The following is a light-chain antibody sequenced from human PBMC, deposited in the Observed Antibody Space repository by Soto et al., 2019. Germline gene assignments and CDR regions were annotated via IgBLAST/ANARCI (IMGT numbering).Light chain of an antibody. J-gene: IGKJ1*01. V-gene: IGKV3-20*01. Sequence: EIVLTQSPGTLSLSPGERATLSCRASQRVGSSYLAWYQQKPGQAPRLLNYGASSRATGIPDRFSGSGSGTDFTLTISRLEPEDFAVYYCQQYGTSRTFGQGTKVEIK. CDR2: GAS. CDR1: QRVGSSY. CDR3: QQYGTSRT.